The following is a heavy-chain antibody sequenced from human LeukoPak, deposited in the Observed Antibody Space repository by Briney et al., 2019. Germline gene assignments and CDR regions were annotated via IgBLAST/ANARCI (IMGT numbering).Heavy chain of an antibody. J-gene: IGHJ4*02. CDR1: GGSISSYY. V-gene: IGHV4-59*01. Sequence: PSETLSPTCTVSGGSISSYYWSWIRQPPGKGLEWIGYIYYSGSTNYNPSLKSRVTISVDTSKNQFSLKLSSVTAADTAVYYCASGYGSGSYSDYWGQGTLVTVSS. CDR2: IYYSGST. CDR3: ASGYGSGSYSDY. D-gene: IGHD3-10*01.